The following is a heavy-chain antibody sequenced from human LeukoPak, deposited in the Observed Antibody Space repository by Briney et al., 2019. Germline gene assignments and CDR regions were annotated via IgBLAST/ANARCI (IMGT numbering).Heavy chain of an antibody. J-gene: IGHJ4*02. CDR3: ARSTGRDGFNRLYYFDY. CDR2: VYNSGST. D-gene: IGHD5-24*01. V-gene: IGHV4-59*12. Sequence: SETLSLTCTVSGGSISSYYWSWIRQPPGKGLEWIGYVYNSGSTNSNPSLKTRVTISLDTSKNQFSLKLSSVTAADTAVYHCARSTGRDGFNRLYYFDYWGQGALVTVSS. CDR1: GGSISSYY.